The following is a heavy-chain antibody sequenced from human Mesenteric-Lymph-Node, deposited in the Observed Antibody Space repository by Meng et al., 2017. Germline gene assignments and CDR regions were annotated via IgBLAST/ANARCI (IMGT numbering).Heavy chain of an antibody. Sequence: GGSLRLSCAASGFTFSSYAMSWVRQAPGKGLEWVSGVSGSGDFTDYADSVKGRFTISRDNSKNTMYLQMNSLRDEDTAVYYCANGYSPDYWGQGTPVTVSS. CDR1: GFTFSSYA. V-gene: IGHV3-23*01. J-gene: IGHJ4*02. CDR3: ANGYSPDY. D-gene: IGHD5-12*01. CDR2: VSGSGDFT.